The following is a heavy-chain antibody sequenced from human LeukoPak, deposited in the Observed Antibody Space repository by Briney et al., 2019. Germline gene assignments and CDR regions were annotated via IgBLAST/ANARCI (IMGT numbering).Heavy chain of an antibody. V-gene: IGHV1-69*13. CDR2: IIPIFGTA. Sequence: ASVKVSCKASGGTFSSYAISWVRQAPGQGLEWMGGIIPIFGTANYAQKFQGRVTITADESTSTAYMELSSLRSEDTAVYYCARNPLRFLEDYYYYGMDVWGQGTTVTVSS. J-gene: IGHJ6*02. CDR3: ARNPLRFLEDYYYYGMDV. CDR1: GGTFSSYA. D-gene: IGHD3-3*01.